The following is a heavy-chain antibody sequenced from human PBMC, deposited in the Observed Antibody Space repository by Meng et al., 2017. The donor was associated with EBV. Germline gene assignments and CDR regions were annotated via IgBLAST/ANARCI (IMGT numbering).Heavy chain of an antibody. CDR2: LIYSCRA. V-gene: IGHV4-30-4*08. D-gene: IGHD5-18*01. J-gene: IGHJ5*02. Sequence: QARVRVLGPRLVMQSPCFSVTVSVKASAVRICSDAISWSRQPPGQGLEWFGCLIYSCRAHLSAPLYRHRTISTDNANKRLHHKLRCVTSADTAVMYCGRVGSGRGYTSDPWGHGTLVTVSS. CDR1: ASAVRICSDA. CDR3: GRVGSGRGYTSDP.